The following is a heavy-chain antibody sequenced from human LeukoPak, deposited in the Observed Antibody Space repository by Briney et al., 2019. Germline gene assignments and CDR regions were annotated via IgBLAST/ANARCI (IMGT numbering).Heavy chain of an antibody. Sequence: GGSLRLSCAASGVTFEDYAMHWGRQAPEKGLEWVSLISGDGDRTYYADSVKGRFTISRDNSKNSLYLQMNSLRTEDTALYYCAKDTIPYGRSYYYMDVWGKGATVTVSS. J-gene: IGHJ6*03. V-gene: IGHV3-43*02. CDR1: GVTFEDYA. D-gene: IGHD3-10*01. CDR3: AKDTIPYGRSYYYMDV. CDR2: ISGDGDRT.